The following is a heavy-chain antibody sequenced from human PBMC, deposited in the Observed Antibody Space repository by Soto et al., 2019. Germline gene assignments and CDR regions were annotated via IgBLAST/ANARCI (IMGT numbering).Heavy chain of an antibody. CDR3: AAPFGKSSYYSCGMDV. CDR1: GGTFSSYA. Sequence: ASVKVSCKASGGTFSSYAISWVRQAPGQGLEWMGGIIPIFGTANYAQKFQGRVTITADESTSTAYMELSSLRSEDTAVYYCAAPFGKSSYYSCGMDVWGQGXTVTVYS. D-gene: IGHD3-10*01. J-gene: IGHJ6*02. CDR2: IIPIFGTA. V-gene: IGHV1-69*13.